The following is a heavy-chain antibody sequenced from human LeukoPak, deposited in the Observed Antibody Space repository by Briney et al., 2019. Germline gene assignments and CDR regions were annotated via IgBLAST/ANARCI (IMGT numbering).Heavy chain of an antibody. D-gene: IGHD6-19*01. CDR2: ISAYNGNT. CDR1: GYTFTSYG. Sequence: ASVKVSGKASGYTFTSYGISWVRQAPGQGLEWMGWISAYNGNTNYAQKLQGRVTMTTDTSTSTAYMELRSLRSDDTAVYYCARTYSSGWSPYYYYGMDVWGQGTTVTVSS. V-gene: IGHV1-18*01. J-gene: IGHJ6*02. CDR3: ARTYSSGWSPYYYYGMDV.